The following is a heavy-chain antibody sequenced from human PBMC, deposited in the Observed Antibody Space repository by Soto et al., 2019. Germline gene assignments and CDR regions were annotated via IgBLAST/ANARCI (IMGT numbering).Heavy chain of an antibody. CDR3: AGGGVTMVRGVTYYYGMDV. CDR1: GYTFTSYG. D-gene: IGHD3-10*01. Sequence: QVQLVQSGAEVKKPGASVKVSCKASGYTFTSYGISWVRQAPGQGLEWMGWISAYNGNTNYAQKLQGRVTMTTDTATSEAYMEGSSLRSDDAAVYYCAGGGVTMVRGVTYYYGMDVWGQGTTVTVSS. CDR2: ISAYNGNT. V-gene: IGHV1-18*01. J-gene: IGHJ6*02.